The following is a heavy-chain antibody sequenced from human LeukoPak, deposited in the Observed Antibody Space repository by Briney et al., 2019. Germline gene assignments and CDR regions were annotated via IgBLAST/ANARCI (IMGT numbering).Heavy chain of an antibody. CDR1: GDSISSGGYS. J-gene: IGHJ3*02. CDR3: AGVVVIKSDAFDI. V-gene: IGHV4-30-2*01. D-gene: IGHD3-22*01. Sequence: SETLSLTCAVSGDSISSGGYSWSWIRQPPGKGLEWIGYIYHSGSTYYNPSLKSRVTISVDRSKNQFSLKLSSVTAADTAVYYCAGVVVIKSDAFDIWGQGTMVTVSS. CDR2: IYHSGST.